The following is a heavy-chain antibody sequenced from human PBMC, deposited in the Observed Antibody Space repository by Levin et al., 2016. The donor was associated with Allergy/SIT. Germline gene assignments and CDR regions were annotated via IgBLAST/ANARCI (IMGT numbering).Heavy chain of an antibody. CDR2: IHSAGTYT. Sequence: GGSLRLSCAASGFTFSSYWMQWVRQAPGKGLVWVSRIHSAGTYTTYADSVKGRFTISRDNAKNTLYLEMNSLRVDDTATYYCVRDIMAGATFFDVWGQGTRVTVSS. D-gene: IGHD3-16*01. CDR1: GFTFSSYW. J-gene: IGHJ4*02. V-gene: IGHV3-74*01. CDR3: VRDIMAGATFFDV.